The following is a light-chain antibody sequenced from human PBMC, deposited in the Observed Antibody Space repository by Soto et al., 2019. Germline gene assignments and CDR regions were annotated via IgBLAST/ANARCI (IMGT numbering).Light chain of an antibody. CDR2: EVS. V-gene: IGLV2-14*01. J-gene: IGLJ1*01. Sequence: QSVLTQPASVSGSPGQSITISCTGSSTDVGGYNYVSWYQQHPGKAPKLMISEVSKRPSGVSDRFSGSKSGNTASLTISGLQAEDEADYYCSSHTSSGTFVFGTGTK. CDR3: SSHTSSGTFV. CDR1: STDVGGYNY.